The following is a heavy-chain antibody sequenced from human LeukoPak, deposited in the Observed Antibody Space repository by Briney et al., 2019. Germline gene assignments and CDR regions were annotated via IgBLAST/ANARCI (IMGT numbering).Heavy chain of an antibody. CDR1: GFTFSSYG. D-gene: IGHD2-21*01. J-gene: IGHJ6*02. Sequence: PGGSLRLSCAASGFTFSSYGMHWVRQAPGKGLEWVSAISGSGGSTYYADSVKGRFTISRDNSKNTLYLQMNSLRAEDTAVYYCAKTMWGFYYYGMDVWGQGTTVTVSS. CDR2: ISGSGGST. CDR3: AKTMWGFYYYGMDV. V-gene: IGHV3-23*01.